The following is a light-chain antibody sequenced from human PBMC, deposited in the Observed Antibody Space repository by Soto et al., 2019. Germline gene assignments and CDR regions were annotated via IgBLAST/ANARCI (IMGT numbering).Light chain of an antibody. J-gene: IGLJ7*01. CDR2: EVS. Sequence: QSALTQPASVSGSPGQSITISCTGTSSDVGGYNYVSWYQQYLGKAPKLMIYEVSNRPSGASNRFSGSKSGNTASLTISGLQAEDEADYYCSSYTSSSTVIFGGGTQLTVL. V-gene: IGLV2-14*01. CDR1: SSDVGGYNY. CDR3: SSYTSSSTVI.